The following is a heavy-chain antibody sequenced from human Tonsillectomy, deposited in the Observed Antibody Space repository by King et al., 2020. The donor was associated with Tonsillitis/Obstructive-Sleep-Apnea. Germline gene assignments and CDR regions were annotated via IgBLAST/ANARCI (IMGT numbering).Heavy chain of an antibody. V-gene: IGHV4-59*01. CDR2: IYYRGST. Sequence: VQLQESGPGLVKPSETLSLTCTVSGGSISSYYWSWIRQPPGKGLECIGYIYYRGSTNYNPSLKSRVTISVDTSKNQFSLKLSSVTAADTAVYYCAREGAVMNAFDIWGQGTMVTVSS. D-gene: IGHD2-8*01. CDR3: AREGAVMNAFDI. CDR1: GGSISSYY. J-gene: IGHJ3*02.